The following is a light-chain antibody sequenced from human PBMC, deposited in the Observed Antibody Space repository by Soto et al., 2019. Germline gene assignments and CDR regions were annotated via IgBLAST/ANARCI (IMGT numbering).Light chain of an antibody. CDR2: KAS. Sequence: DIQMTQSPSSLSASVGDRVTITCRASQSISTYLNWYQQKPGKAPKLLIYKASSLESGVPSRFSGSGSGTEFTLTISSLQPDDFATYYCQQYNSYSYTFGQGTRLEI. V-gene: IGKV1-5*03. J-gene: IGKJ5*01. CDR3: QQYNSYSYT. CDR1: QSISTY.